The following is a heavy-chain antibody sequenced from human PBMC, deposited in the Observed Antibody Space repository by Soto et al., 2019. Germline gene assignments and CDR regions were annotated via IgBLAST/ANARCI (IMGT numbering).Heavy chain of an antibody. V-gene: IGHV1-3*01. Sequence: ASVKVSCKASGYTITSCALHWVLQAPGQRLEWMGWINAGNGNTKYSQKFQGRVTITRDTSASTAYMELSSLRSEDTAVYYCARDYPRDAFDIWGQGTMVTVSS. CDR1: GYTITSCA. CDR3: ARDYPRDAFDI. J-gene: IGHJ3*02. CDR2: INAGNGNT.